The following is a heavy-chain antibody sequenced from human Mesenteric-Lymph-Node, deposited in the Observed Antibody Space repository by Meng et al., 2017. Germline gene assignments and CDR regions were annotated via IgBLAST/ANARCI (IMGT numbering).Heavy chain of an antibody. CDR3: AREDCSGGSCYVGWYFDL. CDR2: ISSSGSTI. V-gene: IGHV3-48*03. Sequence: GESLKISCAASGFTFSSYEMNWVRQAPGKGLEWVSYISSSGSTIYYADSVKGRFTISRENAENSLYLQMNSLRAEDTAVYYCAREDCSGGSCYVGWYFDLWGRGTLVTVSS. D-gene: IGHD2-15*01. J-gene: IGHJ2*01. CDR1: GFTFSSYE.